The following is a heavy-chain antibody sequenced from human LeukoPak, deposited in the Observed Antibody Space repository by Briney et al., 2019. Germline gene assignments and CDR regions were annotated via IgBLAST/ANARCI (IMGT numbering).Heavy chain of an antibody. Sequence: ASVKVSCKASGYTFTSYYMHWVRQAPGQGLEWMGMINLSGGSTNYAQKFQGRVTMTRDTSTSTVYMELSSLRSEDTAVYYCARDDSSGYYYGGGRFDPWGQGTLVTVSS. J-gene: IGHJ5*02. D-gene: IGHD3-22*01. CDR1: GYTFTSYY. CDR2: INLSGGST. CDR3: ARDDSSGYYYGGGRFDP. V-gene: IGHV1-46*01.